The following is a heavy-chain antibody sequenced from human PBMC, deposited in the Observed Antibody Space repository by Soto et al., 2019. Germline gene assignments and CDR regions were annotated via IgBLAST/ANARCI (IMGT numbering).Heavy chain of an antibody. CDR1: GGSISSGDYY. D-gene: IGHD3-9*01. CDR3: ARLRRGILTGYYGTSNWFDP. V-gene: IGHV4-30-4*01. Sequence: SETLSLTCTVSGGSISSGDYYWSWIRQPPGKGLEWIGYIYYSGSTYYNPSLKSRVTISVDTSKNQFSLKLSSVTAADTAVYYCARLRRGILTGYYGTSNWFDPWGQGTLVTVSS. J-gene: IGHJ5*02. CDR2: IYYSGST.